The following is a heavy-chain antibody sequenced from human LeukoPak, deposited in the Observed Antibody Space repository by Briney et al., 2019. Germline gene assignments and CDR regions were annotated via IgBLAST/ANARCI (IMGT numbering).Heavy chain of an antibody. D-gene: IGHD5-18*01. CDR2: IYYSGST. CDR1: GGSISSSSYY. V-gene: IGHV4-39*01. Sequence: SETLSLTCTVSGGSISSSSYYWGWIRQPPGKGLEWIGSIYYSGSTYYNPSLKSRVTISVDTSKNQFSLKLSSATAADTAVYYCARRSYSYGYWFDPWGQGTLVSVSS. CDR3: ARRSYSYGYWFDP. J-gene: IGHJ5*02.